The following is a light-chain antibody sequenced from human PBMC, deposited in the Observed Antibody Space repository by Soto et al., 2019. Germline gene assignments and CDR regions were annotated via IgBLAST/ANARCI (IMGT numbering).Light chain of an antibody. J-gene: IGLJ2*01. CDR2: DVS. V-gene: IGLV2-14*01. Sequence: QSVLTQPASVSGSPGQSITISCTGTSSDVGAYNYVSWYQQHPGKAPKLMIYDVSYRPSGVCNRFSGSKSGNTASLTISGLQAEDEADYYCSSYTSSSTLDVVFGGGTQLTVL. CDR3: SSYTSSSTLDVV. CDR1: SSDVGAYNY.